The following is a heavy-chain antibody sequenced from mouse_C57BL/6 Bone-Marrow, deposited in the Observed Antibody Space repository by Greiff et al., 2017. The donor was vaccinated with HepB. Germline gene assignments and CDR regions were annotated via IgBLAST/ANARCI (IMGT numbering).Heavy chain of an antibody. CDR1: GFSLTSHG. CDR2: IWRGGST. CDR3: AIYGNSLYAMDY. V-gene: IGHV2-5*01. D-gene: IGHD2-1*01. J-gene: IGHJ4*01. Sequence: VKLMESGPGLVQPSQSLSITCTVSGFSLTSHGVHWVRQSPGKGLEWLGVIWRGGSTDYNAAFMSRLSITKDNSKSQVFFKMNSLQADDTAIYYCAIYGNSLYAMDYWGQGTSVTVSS.